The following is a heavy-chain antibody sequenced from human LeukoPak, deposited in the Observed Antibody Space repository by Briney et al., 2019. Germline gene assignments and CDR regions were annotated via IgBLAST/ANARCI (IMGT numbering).Heavy chain of an antibody. CDR3: AKQLGYCSDGSCYFPY. J-gene: IGHJ4*02. V-gene: IGHV3-23*01. CDR1: GFTFSSSA. Sequence: GGSLRLSWAASGFTFSSSAMSWVRQAPGKGLEWVSAISNNGGYTYYADSVQGRFTISRDNSKSTLCLQMNSLRAEDTAVYYCAKQLGYCSDGSCYFPYWGQGTLVTVSS. D-gene: IGHD2-15*01. CDR2: ISNNGGYT.